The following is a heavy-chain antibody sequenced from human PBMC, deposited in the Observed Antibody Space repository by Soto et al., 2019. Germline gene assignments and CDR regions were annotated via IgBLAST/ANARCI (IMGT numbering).Heavy chain of an antibody. V-gene: IGHV1-18*01. Sequence: GPVEVSCKASGYTFTSYCISWVRRAPGQGLEWMGWISAYNGNTNYAQKLQGSVTTTTDTSTSTAYMELRSLRSDDTAVYYCARASGSSYWFDPWGQGTLVTVSS. CDR2: ISAYNGNT. CDR3: ARASGSSYWFDP. CDR1: GYTFTSYC. D-gene: IGHD1-26*01. J-gene: IGHJ5*02.